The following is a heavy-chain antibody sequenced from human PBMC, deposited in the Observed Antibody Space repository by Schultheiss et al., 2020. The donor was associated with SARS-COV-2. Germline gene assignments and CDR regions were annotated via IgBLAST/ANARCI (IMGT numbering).Heavy chain of an antibody. CDR1: GFSLSTSGVG. V-gene: IGHV2-5*02. D-gene: IGHD3-10*01. CDR3: ARIRIGRFGDPLDY. Sequence: SGPTLVKPTQTLTLTCTFSGFSLSTSGVGVGWIRQPPGKALEWLALIYWDDDKRYSPSLKSRLTITKDTSKNQVVLTMTNMDPVDTATYYCARIRIGRFGDPLDYWGQGTLVTVSS. CDR2: IYWDDDK. J-gene: IGHJ4*02.